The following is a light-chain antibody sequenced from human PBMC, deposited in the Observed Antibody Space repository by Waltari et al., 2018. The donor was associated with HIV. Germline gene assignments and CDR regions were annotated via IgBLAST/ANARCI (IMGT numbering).Light chain of an antibody. J-gene: IGKJ3*01. V-gene: IGKV1-39*01. Sequence: DIQMTQSPSSLSASLGDRIVITCRASHNIITYVNWYQQKPGRAPDLRIYAASTLRSGVPSRFSGSGSGTDFTLTISSLQPDDFATYYCQQSYRSLTFGPGTKVDV. CDR2: AAS. CDR1: HNIITY. CDR3: QQSYRSLT.